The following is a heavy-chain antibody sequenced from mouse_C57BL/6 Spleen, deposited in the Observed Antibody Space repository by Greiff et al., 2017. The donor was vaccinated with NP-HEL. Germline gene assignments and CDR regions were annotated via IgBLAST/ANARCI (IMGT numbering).Heavy chain of an antibody. J-gene: IGHJ2*01. CDR3: ARRVTTVVVFDY. CDR1: GYTFTSYW. D-gene: IGHD1-1*01. Sequence: VQLQQSGAELVKPGASVKMSCKASGYTFTSYWITWVKQRPGQGLEWIGDIYPGSGSTNYNEKFKSKATLTVDTSSSTAYMQLSSLTSEDSAVYYCARRVTTVVVFDYWGQGTTLTVSS. V-gene: IGHV1-55*01. CDR2: IYPGSGST.